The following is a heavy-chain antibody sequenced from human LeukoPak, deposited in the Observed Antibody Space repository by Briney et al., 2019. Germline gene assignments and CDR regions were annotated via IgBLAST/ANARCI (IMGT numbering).Heavy chain of an antibody. CDR3: ARDASLVVVTANDY. J-gene: IGHJ4*02. CDR2: SSSSSSYI. D-gene: IGHD2-21*02. CDR1: GFTFSSYS. V-gene: IGHV3-21*01. Sequence: GGSLRLSXAASGFTFSSYSMNWVGQAPGKGLEWVSSSSSSSSYIYYADSVKGRFTISRDNAKNSLYLQMNSLRAEDTAVYYCARDASLVVVTANDYWGQGTLVTVSS.